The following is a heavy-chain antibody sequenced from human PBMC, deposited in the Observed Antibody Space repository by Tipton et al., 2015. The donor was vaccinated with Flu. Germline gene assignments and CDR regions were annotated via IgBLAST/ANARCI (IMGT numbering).Heavy chain of an antibody. V-gene: IGHV4-4*07. D-gene: IGHD1-26*01. Sequence: TLSLTCTVSGGPLSSYFWSWIRQPAGKGLEWIGRIYPSGNTNYNPSLQSRVTMSVDTSRNQFSLSLTSVTAADAAIYYCARSGSYHHYYFDLWGRGTLVSVSS. CDR2: IYPSGNT. J-gene: IGHJ2*01. CDR1: GGPLSSYF. CDR3: ARSGSYHHYYFDL.